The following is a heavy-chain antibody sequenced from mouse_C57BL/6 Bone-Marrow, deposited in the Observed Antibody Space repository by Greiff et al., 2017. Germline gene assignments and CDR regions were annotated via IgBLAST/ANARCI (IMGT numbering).Heavy chain of an antibody. D-gene: IGHD2-3*01. V-gene: IGHV14-4*01. J-gene: IGHJ2*01. CDR1: GFNIKDDY. CDR2: IDPEIGDT. Sequence: VQLQQSGAELVRPGASVKLSCTASGFNIKDDYIHWVKQRPEQGLEWIGWIDPEIGDTEYASKFQGKATITSDTSYNTAYLQLSSLTSEDTAVYYCSSFDGNYFDFWGQGTPHTVAS. CDR3: SSFDGNYFDF.